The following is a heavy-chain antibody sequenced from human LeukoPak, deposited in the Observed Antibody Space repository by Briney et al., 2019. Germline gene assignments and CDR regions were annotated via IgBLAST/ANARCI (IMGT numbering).Heavy chain of an antibody. CDR3: ANLLMPTDMDV. Sequence: SETLSLTCAVYGGSFSGYYWSWIRQPPGKGLEWIGEINHSGSTNYNPSLKGRVTISVDTSKNQFSLKLSSVTAADTAVYYCANLLMPTDMDVWGKGTTVTVSS. D-gene: IGHD2-8*01. CDR1: GGSFSGYY. V-gene: IGHV4-34*01. J-gene: IGHJ6*03. CDR2: INHSGST.